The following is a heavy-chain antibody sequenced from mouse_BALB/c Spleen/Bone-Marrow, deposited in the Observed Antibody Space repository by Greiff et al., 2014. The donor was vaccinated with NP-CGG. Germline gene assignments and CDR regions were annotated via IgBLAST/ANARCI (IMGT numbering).Heavy chain of an antibody. J-gene: IGHJ3*01. CDR2: IYPGDGDT. D-gene: IGHD2-2*01. Sequence: QVQLQQPGAELVRPGSSVKISCKASGYAFSSYWVTWVKQRPGQGLEWIGQIYPGDGDTNYNGKFKDKVTLTADKSSSAAYMQLSSLTSEDAAVYFCAKVTTGFAYWGQGTLVTVSA. CDR1: GYAFSSYW. CDR3: AKVTTGFAY. V-gene: IGHV1-80*01.